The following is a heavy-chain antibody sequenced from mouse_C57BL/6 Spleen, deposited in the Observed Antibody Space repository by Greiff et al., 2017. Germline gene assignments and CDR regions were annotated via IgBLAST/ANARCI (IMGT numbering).Heavy chain of an antibody. CDR1: GFNIKDYY. V-gene: IGHV14-1*01. Sequence: EVQLQQPGAELVRPGASVKLSCTASGFNIKDYYMHWVKQRPEQGLEWIGRIDPEDGDTEYAPKFQGKATMTADTSSNTAYMQLSSLTTEDSAIYYCARRGYGYETGVYYAMDYWGQGTSVTVSS. CDR2: IDPEDGDT. CDR3: ARRGYGYETGVYYAMDY. J-gene: IGHJ4*01. D-gene: IGHD2-2*01.